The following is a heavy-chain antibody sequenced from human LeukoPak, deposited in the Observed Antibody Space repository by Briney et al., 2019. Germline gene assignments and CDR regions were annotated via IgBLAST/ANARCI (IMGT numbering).Heavy chain of an antibody. Sequence: KPSETLSLTCTVSGGSISSYYWSWIRQPPGKGLEWIGYIYYSGSTNYNPSLKSRVTISVDTSKNQFSLKLSSMTAADTAVYYCARDSPGTTFRESLGFYYYYGMDVWGQGTTVTVSS. V-gene: IGHV4-59*01. CDR1: GGSISSYY. D-gene: IGHD1-7*01. J-gene: IGHJ6*02. CDR2: IYYSGST. CDR3: ARDSPGTTFRESLGFYYYYGMDV.